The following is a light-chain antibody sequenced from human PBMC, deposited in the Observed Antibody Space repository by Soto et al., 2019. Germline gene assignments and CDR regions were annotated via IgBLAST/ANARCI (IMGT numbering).Light chain of an antibody. CDR1: QGISKF. CDR3: QKYNSAPLA. CDR2: AAS. J-gene: IGKJ4*01. Sequence: DIQMIESPSTLSASVGDRVTFTCRASQGISKFLAWYQQKPGKVPKLLIYAASTLRSGVPSRFSGSGSGTDLTLTISSLQPEDVATYYCQKYNSAPLAFGGGTKVDIK. V-gene: IGKV1-27*01.